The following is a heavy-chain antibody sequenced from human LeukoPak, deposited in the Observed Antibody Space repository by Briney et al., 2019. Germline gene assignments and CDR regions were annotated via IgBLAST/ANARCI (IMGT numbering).Heavy chain of an antibody. J-gene: IGHJ2*01. CDR3: ASHAMTSIRYFPL. V-gene: IGHV3-66*04. Sequence: GGSLRLSCAASEFSVGSNYMTWVRQAPGKGLEWVSLIYSGGSTYYADSVKGRFTISRDNSKNTLYLQMNSLRAEDTAVYYCASHAMTSIRYFPLWGRGTLVTVSS. CDR2: IYSGGST. CDR1: EFSVGSNY. D-gene: IGHD2-2*02.